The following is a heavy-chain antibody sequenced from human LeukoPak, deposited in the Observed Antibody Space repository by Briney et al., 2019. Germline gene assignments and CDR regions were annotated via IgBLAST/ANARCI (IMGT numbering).Heavy chain of an antibody. CDR2: IYYSGST. Sequence: SETLSLTCTVSGGSISSSSYYWGWIRQPPGKGLEWIGSIYYSGSTYYNPSLKSRVTISVDTSKNQFSLKLSSVTAADTAVYYCARKDGYNDYFDYWGQGTLVTVSS. V-gene: IGHV4-39*01. D-gene: IGHD5-24*01. CDR3: ARKDGYNDYFDY. J-gene: IGHJ4*02. CDR1: GGSISSSSYY.